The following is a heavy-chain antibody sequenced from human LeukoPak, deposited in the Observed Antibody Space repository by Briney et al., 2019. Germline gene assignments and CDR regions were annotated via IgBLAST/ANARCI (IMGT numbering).Heavy chain of an antibody. CDR2: ISNSGSSI. CDR1: GFTFSSYE. V-gene: IGHV3-48*03. CDR3: ARTRDGPFDY. D-gene: IGHD5-24*01. J-gene: IGHJ4*02. Sequence: PGGSLRLSCAASGFTFSSYETNWVRQAPGKGLEWLSHISNSGSSIHYADSVKGRFTISRDNAKNSLYLQMNSLRAEDTAVYYCARTRDGPFDYWGQGTLVTVSS.